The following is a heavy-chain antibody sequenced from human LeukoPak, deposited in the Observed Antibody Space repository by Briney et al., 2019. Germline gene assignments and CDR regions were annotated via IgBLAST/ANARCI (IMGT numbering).Heavy chain of an antibody. V-gene: IGHV1-2*02. CDR3: ARGGIAAAGTGKD. D-gene: IGHD6-13*01. Sequence: ASVKVSCKASGYTFTGYYMHWVRQAPGQGLEWMGWINPNSGGTNYAQKFQGRVTMTRDTSISTAYMELSRLRSDDMAVYYCARGGIAAAGTGKDWGQGTLVTVSS. J-gene: IGHJ4*02. CDR2: INPNSGGT. CDR1: GYTFTGYY.